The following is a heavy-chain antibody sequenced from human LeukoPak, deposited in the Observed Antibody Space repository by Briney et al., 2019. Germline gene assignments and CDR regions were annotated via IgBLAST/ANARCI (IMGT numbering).Heavy chain of an antibody. CDR2: MNQDGSEQ. CDR3: AKSGYYHDAFDI. Sequence: GGSLRLSCAASGFDFDNYWMTWVRQAPGKGLEWVANMNQDGSEQYYVDSVKGRFTISRDNSKNTLYLQMNSLRAEDTAVYYCAKSGYYHDAFDIWGQGTMVTVSS. J-gene: IGHJ3*02. V-gene: IGHV3-7*01. D-gene: IGHD3-22*01. CDR1: GFDFDNYW.